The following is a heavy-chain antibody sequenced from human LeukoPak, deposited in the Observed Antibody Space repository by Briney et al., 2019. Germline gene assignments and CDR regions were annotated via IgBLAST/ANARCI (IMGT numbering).Heavy chain of an antibody. CDR1: GGSFSGYY. D-gene: IGHD6-19*01. CDR3: VRAGSSVAGRGALFDY. V-gene: IGHV4-34*01. Sequence: SETLSLTCAVYGGSFSGYYWSWIRQPPGKGLEWIGEINHSGSTNYNPSLKSRVTISVDTSKNQFSLKLSSVTAADTAVYYCVRAGSSVAGRGALFDYWGQGTLVTVSS. J-gene: IGHJ4*02. CDR2: INHSGST.